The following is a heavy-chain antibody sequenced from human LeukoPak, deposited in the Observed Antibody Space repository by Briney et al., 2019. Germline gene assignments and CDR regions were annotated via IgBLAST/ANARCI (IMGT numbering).Heavy chain of an antibody. CDR2: INPNSGGT. V-gene: IGHV1-2*02. D-gene: IGHD6-6*01. J-gene: IGHJ3*02. Sequence: ASVKVSCKASGYTFTGYYMHWVRQAPGQGLEWMGWINPNSGGTNYAQKFQGRVTMTRDTSISTAYMELSRLRSDDTAVYYCARGRPSFSIAARPDAFDIWGQGTMVTVSS. CDR3: ARGRPSFSIAARPDAFDI. CDR1: GYTFTGYY.